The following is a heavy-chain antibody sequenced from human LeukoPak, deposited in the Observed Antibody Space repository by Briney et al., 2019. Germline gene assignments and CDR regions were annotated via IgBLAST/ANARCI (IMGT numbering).Heavy chain of an antibody. CDR1: GYTFTGYY. D-gene: IGHD3-9*01. CDR3: AKLKPYYDILTGASDI. Sequence: WASVKVSCKASGYTFTGYYMHWVRQAPGQGLEWMGWINPNSGGTNYAQKFQGRVTMTRDTSISTAYMELSRLRSDDTAVYYCAKLKPYYDILTGASDIWGQGTMVTVSS. V-gene: IGHV1-2*02. J-gene: IGHJ3*02. CDR2: INPNSGGT.